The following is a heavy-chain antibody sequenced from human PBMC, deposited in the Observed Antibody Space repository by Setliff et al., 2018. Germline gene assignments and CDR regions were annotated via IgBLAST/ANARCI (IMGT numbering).Heavy chain of an antibody. CDR1: RYTFTSYA. V-gene: IGHV1-69*13. CDR3: ARDLIDPDYGDYLSFYYYGMDV. D-gene: IGHD4-17*01. J-gene: IGHJ6*02. Sequence: SVKVSCKASRYTFTSYAMNWVRQAPGQGLEWMGGIIPIFGTANYAQKFQGRVTITADESTSTAYMELSSLRSEDTAVYYCARDLIDPDYGDYLSFYYYGMDVWGQGTTVTVSS. CDR2: IIPIFGTA.